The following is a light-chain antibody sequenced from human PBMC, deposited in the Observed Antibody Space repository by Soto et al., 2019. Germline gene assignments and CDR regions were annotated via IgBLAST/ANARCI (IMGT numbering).Light chain of an antibody. V-gene: IGKV1-27*01. Sequence: DIQMNQSPASLSASMGDRVTITCRASQGITNYLAWYQQKPGKVPRLLIYAASTLQSGVPSRFSGSGSGTDFTLTINGLQPEDVATYFCQKYNRAPLTFGGGTKVDIK. CDR3: QKYNRAPLT. CDR2: AAS. J-gene: IGKJ4*01. CDR1: QGITNY.